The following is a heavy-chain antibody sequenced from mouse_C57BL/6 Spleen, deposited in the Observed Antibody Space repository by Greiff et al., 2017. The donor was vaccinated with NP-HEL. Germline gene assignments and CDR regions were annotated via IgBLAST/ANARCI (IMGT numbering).Heavy chain of an antibody. CDR2: ISSGSSTI. J-gene: IGHJ4*01. V-gene: IGHV5-17*01. D-gene: IGHD1-1*01. Sequence: DVKLVESGGGLVKPGGSLKLSCAASGFTFSDYGMHWVRQAPEKGLEWVAYISSGSSTIYYADTVKGRFTISRDNAKNTLFLQMTSLRSEDTAMYYCARSPLITTVVAGNYYAMDYWGQGTSVTVSS. CDR1: GFTFSDYG. CDR3: ARSPLITTVVAGNYYAMDY.